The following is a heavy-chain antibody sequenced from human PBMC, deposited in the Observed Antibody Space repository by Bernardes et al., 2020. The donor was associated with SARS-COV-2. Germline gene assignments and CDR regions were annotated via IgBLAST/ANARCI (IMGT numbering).Heavy chain of an antibody. V-gene: IGHV4-59*08. Sequence: SETLSLTCTVSGGSISSYYWSWIRQPPGKGLEWIGYIYYSGSTNYNPSLKSRVTISVDTSKNQFSLKLSSVTAADTAVYYCARRLVNNYAMDVWGQGTTVTVSS. D-gene: IGHD2-2*01. CDR2: IYYSGST. CDR3: ARRLVNNYAMDV. J-gene: IGHJ6*02. CDR1: GGSISSYY.